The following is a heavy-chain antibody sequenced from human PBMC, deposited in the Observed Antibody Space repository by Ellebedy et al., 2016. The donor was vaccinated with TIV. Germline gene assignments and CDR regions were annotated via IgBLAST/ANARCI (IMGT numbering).Heavy chain of an antibody. D-gene: IGHD2-21*02. J-gene: IGHJ6*02. V-gene: IGHV1-69*13. CDR1: GGTFSSYA. Sequence: SVKVSXXASGGTFSSYAISWVRQAPGQGLEWMGGIILIFGTANYAQKFQGRVTITADESTSTAYMELSSLRSEDTAVYYCAREGWGLPDYYYYYGMDVWGQGTTVTVSS. CDR2: IILIFGTA. CDR3: AREGWGLPDYYYYYGMDV.